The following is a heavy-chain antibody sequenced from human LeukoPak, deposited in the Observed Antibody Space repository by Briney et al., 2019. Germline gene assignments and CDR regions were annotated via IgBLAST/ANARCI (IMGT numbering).Heavy chain of an antibody. D-gene: IGHD5-24*01. CDR3: ARQARDGKRIDGGLNYFDY. J-gene: IGHJ4*02. CDR2: IYYSGST. CDR1: GGSISSYY. Sequence: PSETLSLTCTVSGGSISSYYWSWIRQPPGKGLEWIGYIYYSGSTNYNPSLKSRVTISVDTSKNQFSLKLSSVTAADTAVYYCARQARDGKRIDGGLNYFDYWGQGTLVTVSS. V-gene: IGHV4-59*08.